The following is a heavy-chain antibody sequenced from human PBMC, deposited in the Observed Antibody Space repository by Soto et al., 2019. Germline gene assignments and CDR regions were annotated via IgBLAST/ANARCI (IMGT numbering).Heavy chain of an antibody. CDR1: RETVCISDV. CDR2: IYHSGST. CDR3: AGDLGVVPASAV. V-gene: IGHV4-38-2*02. Sequence: SRAVSRETVCISDVAVSIQKPPGKGLEWLGSIYHSGSTYYNPSLQSRVTIYVDTSKNQFSLKLSSVTAADTAVYDRAGDLGVVPASAVWGKRTTV. D-gene: IGHD2-2*01. J-gene: IGHJ6*03.